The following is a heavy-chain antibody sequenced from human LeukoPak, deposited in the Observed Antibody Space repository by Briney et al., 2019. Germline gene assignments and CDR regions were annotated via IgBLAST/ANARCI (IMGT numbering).Heavy chain of an antibody. CDR3: AKHRFESGGYHSTD. CDR2: ISGDGGST. V-gene: IGHV3-23*01. Sequence: GGSLRLSCAASGFTFSSYGVSWVRQAPGKGLEWVSTISGDGGSTYYADSVKGRFTISRDNSKNTLYLQMNSLRAEDTAVYYCAKHRFESGGYHSTDWGQGTLVTVSS. D-gene: IGHD3-22*01. CDR1: GFTFSSYG. J-gene: IGHJ4*02.